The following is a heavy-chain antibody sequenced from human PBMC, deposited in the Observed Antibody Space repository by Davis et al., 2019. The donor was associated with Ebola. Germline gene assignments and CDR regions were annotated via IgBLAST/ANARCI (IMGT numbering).Heavy chain of an antibody. CDR2: IKQDGSEK. J-gene: IGHJ5*02. CDR1: GFTFSSYW. Sequence: GESLKISCAASGFTFSSYWMSWVRQAPGKGLEWVANIKQDGSEKYYVDSVKGRFTISRDNAKNSLYLQMNSLRAEDTAVYYCAADEYYYDSSGYYGVLPRDPWGQGTLVTVSS. CDR3: AADEYYYDSSGYYGVLPRDP. D-gene: IGHD3-22*01. V-gene: IGHV3-7*01.